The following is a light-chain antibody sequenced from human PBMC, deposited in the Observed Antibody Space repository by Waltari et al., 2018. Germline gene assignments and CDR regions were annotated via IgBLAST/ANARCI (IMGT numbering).Light chain of an antibody. V-gene: IGKV3-20*01. CDR3: QHYESLPVT. CDR2: HAS. Sequence: CKASHSISKYLAWYQQKPGQAPRLLIYHASSRAAGIPDRFSGSGSGTDFSLSISRLEPEDFAVYYCQHYESLPVTFGQGTKVEIK. J-gene: IGKJ1*01. CDR1: HSISKY.